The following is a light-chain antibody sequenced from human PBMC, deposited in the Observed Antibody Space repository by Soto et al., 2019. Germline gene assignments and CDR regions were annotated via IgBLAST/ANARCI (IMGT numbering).Light chain of an antibody. V-gene: IGKV1-33*01. CDR3: QQYDSFPYS. CDR1: QDITNY. CDR2: DAS. J-gene: IGKJ2*03. Sequence: IQMTQSPLFLSASIGDRVTITCQASQDITNYLNWYQQKPGKAPKLLIYDASMLERGVTSRFSGGGSGTHFTFTISSLQPEDIATFYCQQYDSFPYSFGQGTKLEIK.